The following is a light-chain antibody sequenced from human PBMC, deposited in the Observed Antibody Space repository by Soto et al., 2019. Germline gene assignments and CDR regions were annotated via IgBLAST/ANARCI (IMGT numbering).Light chain of an antibody. Sequence: EIVMTQSPATLSVSPGERATLSCRASQSVSSNLAWYQQKPGQAPRRLIYGASTRATGIPARFSGSGSGTEFPPTISRLQSEDFAVYYCQQYNNWPPAFGQGTKVEI. J-gene: IGKJ1*01. V-gene: IGKV3-15*01. CDR2: GAS. CDR3: QQYNNWPPA. CDR1: QSVSSN.